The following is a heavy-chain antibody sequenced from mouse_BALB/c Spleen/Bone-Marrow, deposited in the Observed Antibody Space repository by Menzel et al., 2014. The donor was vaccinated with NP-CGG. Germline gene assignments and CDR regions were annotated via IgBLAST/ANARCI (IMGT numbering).Heavy chain of an antibody. CDR1: GYTFTSYW. V-gene: IGHV1S22*01. J-gene: IGHJ4*01. CDR3: RSYDYAMDY. Sequence: LQQSGSELVRPGASVKLSCKASGYTFTSYWMHWVRQRPGQGLEWIGNIYPGSGSTNYDEKFKSKATLTVDTSSSTAYMQLSSLTSGDSAVYYCRSYDYAMDYWGQGTSVTVSS. CDR2: IYPGSGST. D-gene: IGHD1-1*01.